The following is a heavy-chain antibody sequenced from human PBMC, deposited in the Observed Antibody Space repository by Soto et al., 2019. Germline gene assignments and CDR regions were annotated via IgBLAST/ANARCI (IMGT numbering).Heavy chain of an antibody. CDR2: YYDSGST. V-gene: IGHV4-39*01. D-gene: IGHD6-13*01. CDR1: AGLLRPCCHF. CDR3: PRHRGIPPPGKRSWFPP. J-gene: IGHJ5*02. Sequence: SEEFRVRCSGSAGLLRPCCHFVGRILQPPGKGLELIWSYYDSGSTYYNPSLKTRVSISVDTSKNQFSLKLSSVTAADTAVYYCPRHRGIPPPGKRSWFPPWGQLTLLTVS.